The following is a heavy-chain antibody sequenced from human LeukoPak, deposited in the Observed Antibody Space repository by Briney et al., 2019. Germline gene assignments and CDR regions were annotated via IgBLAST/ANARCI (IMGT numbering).Heavy chain of an antibody. Sequence: ASVKVSFKASGYTFTSYGFSWLRQAPGQGLEWMGLISAYNGNTNYAQKLQGRVTMTTDTSTSTAYMELRSLRSDDTAVYYCARDVRRGNYVPRGSDYYYGMDVWGQGTTVTVSS. J-gene: IGHJ6*02. CDR3: ARDVRRGNYVPRGSDYYYGMDV. D-gene: IGHD4-11*01. CDR1: GYTFTSYG. V-gene: IGHV1-18*01. CDR2: ISAYNGNT.